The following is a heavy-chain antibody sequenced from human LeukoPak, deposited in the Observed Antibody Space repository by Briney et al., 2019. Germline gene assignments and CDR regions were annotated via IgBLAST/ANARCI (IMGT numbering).Heavy chain of an antibody. V-gene: IGHV3-30*18. Sequence: GGSLRLSCAASGFTFRSYGMHWVRQAPGKGLEWVAVISYDGSNKYYADCVKGRFTIYRDNTKNTLYLQMNSLRAEDTAVYYCAKDLITDSGSYYNDYWGQGTLVTVSS. CDR2: ISYDGSNK. CDR3: AKDLITDSGSYYNDY. CDR1: GFTFRSYG. J-gene: IGHJ4*02. D-gene: IGHD1-26*01.